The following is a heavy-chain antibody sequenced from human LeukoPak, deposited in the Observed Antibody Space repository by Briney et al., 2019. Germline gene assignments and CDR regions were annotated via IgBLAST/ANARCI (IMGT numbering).Heavy chain of an antibody. D-gene: IGHD3-3*01. CDR3: ARQSNPDDFWSGYYYY. CDR2: IYPGDSDT. V-gene: IGHV5-51*01. J-gene: IGHJ4*02. CDR1: GYSLTSYW. Sequence: GESLKISCKGSGYSLTSYWIGWVRQMPGKGLEWMGIIYPGDSDTRYSPSFQGQVTISADKSISTAYLQWSSLKASDTAMYYCARQSNPDDFWSGYYYYWGQGTLVTVSS.